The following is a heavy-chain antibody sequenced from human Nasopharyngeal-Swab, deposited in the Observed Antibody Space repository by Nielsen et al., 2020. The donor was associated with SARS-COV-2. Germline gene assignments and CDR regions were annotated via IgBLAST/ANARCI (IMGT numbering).Heavy chain of an antibody. D-gene: IGHD1-26*01. CDR3: AHYSSGSLSSPRGRGYFDY. CDR1: GGSFSGYY. V-gene: IGHV4-34*01. Sequence: SETLSLTCAVFGGSFSGYYWSWIRQPPGEGLEWIGEINHSGSTNYNPSLKSRVTISVDTSKNQFSLKLSSVTAADTAVYYCAHYSSGSLSSPRGRGYFDYWGQGTLVTVSS. J-gene: IGHJ4*02. CDR2: INHSGST.